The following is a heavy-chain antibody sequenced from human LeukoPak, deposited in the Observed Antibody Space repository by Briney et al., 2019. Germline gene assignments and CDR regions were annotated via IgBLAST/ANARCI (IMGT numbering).Heavy chain of an antibody. CDR1: GYTLTELS. Sequence: GASVKVSCKVSGYTLTELSMHWVRQAPGKGLEWMGGFDPEDGETIYAQKFQGRVTMTEDTSTDTAYMELSSLRSEDTAVYYCATRTMALAVAAYYYYYGMDVWGQGTTVTVS. CDR3: ATRTMALAVAAYYYYYGMDV. CDR2: FDPEDGET. D-gene: IGHD6-19*01. V-gene: IGHV1-24*01. J-gene: IGHJ6*02.